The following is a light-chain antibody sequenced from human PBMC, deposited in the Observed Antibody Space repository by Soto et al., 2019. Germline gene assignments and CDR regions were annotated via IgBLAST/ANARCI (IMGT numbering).Light chain of an antibody. CDR2: GTS. V-gene: IGKV3-20*01. J-gene: IGKJ3*01. CDR1: QTVSTSY. Sequence: EIVLTQSPGTLSLSPGGRATLSCRASQTVSTSYLAWYQQKPGQAPRVLIYGTSSRATGIPNRFSGSGSGTDFTLTISRLEPEDFAVYYCQQYGSSPFTFGPGTKVDIK. CDR3: QQYGSSPFT.